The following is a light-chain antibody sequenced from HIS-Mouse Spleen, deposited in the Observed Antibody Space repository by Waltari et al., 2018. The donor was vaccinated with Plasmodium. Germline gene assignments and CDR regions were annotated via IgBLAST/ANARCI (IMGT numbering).Light chain of an antibody. CDR3: VLYMGSGIWV. CDR2: STT. J-gene: IGLJ2*01. CDR1: SGAVSTIYY. V-gene: IGLV8-61*01. Sequence: QTVVTQEPSFSVSPGGTVTLTCGLSSGAVSTIYYPSWSHQTPGQAPRTLIHSTTTRSAGVPDRFSDSILGNKAALTSTGAQAEDESDYYCVLYMGSGIWVFGGGTKLTVL.